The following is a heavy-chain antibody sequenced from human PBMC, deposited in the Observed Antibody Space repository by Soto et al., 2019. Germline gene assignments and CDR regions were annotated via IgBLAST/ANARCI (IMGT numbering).Heavy chain of an antibody. V-gene: IGHV4-4*07. D-gene: IGHD1-1*01. CDR1: GASMNTYF. J-gene: IGHJ5*02. CDR3: VRDGTKTLRDWFDP. Sequence: SETLSLTCSVSGASMNTYFWSWIRQSAGKGLEWIGRIYATGTTDYNPSLKSRVMMSVDTSKKQFSLKLRSVTAADTAVYYCVRDGTKTLRDWFDPWGQGISVTVSS. CDR2: IYATGTT.